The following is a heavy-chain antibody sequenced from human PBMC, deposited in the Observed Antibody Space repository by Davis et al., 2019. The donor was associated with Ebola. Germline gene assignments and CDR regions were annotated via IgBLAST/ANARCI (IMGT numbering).Heavy chain of an antibody. J-gene: IGHJ4*02. CDR1: GFTFRSYE. CDR3: AIPDCSGANCYSVYIKN. CDR2: ISSSGSTI. V-gene: IGHV3-48*03. D-gene: IGHD2-15*01. Sequence: SCAASGFTFRSYEMNWVRQAPGKGLEWVSYISSSGSTIYYADSVKGRFTISRDNAKNSLYLQMNSLRAEDTAVYYCAIPDCSGANCYSVYIKNWGQGTLVTVSS.